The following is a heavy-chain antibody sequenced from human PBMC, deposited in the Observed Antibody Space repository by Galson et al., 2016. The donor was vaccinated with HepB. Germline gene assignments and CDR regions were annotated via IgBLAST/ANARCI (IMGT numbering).Heavy chain of an antibody. Sequence: SLRLSCAASGFIFRLYVMHWVRQAPGKGLEWVALISYDGANQYYADSVKGRFTISRDNSKNTVYLAMNNLRHEDTAIYYCARVGVAGTRRNYYYMDAWGNGTTVTASS. CDR2: ISYDGANQ. V-gene: IGHV3-30-3*01. D-gene: IGHD6-19*01. J-gene: IGHJ6*03. CDR1: GFIFRLYV. CDR3: ARVGVAGTRRNYYYMDA.